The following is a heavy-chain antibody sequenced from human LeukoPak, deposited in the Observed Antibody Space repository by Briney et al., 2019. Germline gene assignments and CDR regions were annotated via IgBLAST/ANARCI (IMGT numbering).Heavy chain of an antibody. CDR3: ARGVTLYYYFDL. CDR2: MHYTGAT. J-gene: IGHJ2*01. CDR1: GGSLSGYY. Sequence: PSETLSLTCAVYGGSLSGYYWSWFRQPPGKGLEWIGEMHYTGATNYSPSLKSRVTISAGTSKNQVSLKVNSVTAADTAVYYCARGVTLYYYFDLWGRGTLVTVSS. D-gene: IGHD4-23*01. V-gene: IGHV4-34*01.